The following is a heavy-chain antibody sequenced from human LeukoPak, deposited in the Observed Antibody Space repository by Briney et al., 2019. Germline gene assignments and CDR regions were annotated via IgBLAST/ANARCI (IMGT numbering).Heavy chain of an antibody. CDR2: ISSSSIYI. D-gene: IGHD4-23*01. Sequence: PGGSLRLSCAASGFIFSSYSMNWVRQAPGKGLEGVSSISSSSIYIYYADSVKGRFTISRDNAKNSLYLQMNSLRAEDTAVYYCTREQDREASATVVGDYWGQGTLVTVSS. CDR3: TREQDREASATVVGDY. J-gene: IGHJ4*02. V-gene: IGHV3-21*01. CDR1: GFIFSSYS.